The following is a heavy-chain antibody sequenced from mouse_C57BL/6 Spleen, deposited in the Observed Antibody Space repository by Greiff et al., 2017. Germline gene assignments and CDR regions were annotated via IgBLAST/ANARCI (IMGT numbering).Heavy chain of an antibody. CDR1: GYTFTSYW. D-gene: IGHD1-1*01. V-gene: IGHV1-69*01. CDR2: IDPSDSYT. J-gene: IGHJ1*03. CDR3: ASPGYGSSYWYFDV. Sequence: QVQLQQPGAELVMPGASVKLSCKASGYTFTSYWMHWVKQRPGQGLEWIGEIDPSDSYTNYNQKFKGKSTLTVDKSSRTAYMQLSSLTSEDSAVYYCASPGYGSSYWYFDVWGTGTTVTVSS.